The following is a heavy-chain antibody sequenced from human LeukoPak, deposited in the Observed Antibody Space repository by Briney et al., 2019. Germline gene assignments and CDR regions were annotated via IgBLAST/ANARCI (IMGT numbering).Heavy chain of an antibody. Sequence: GGSLRLSCAASGFTVSSNYMSWARQAPGKGLEWVSVIYSGGSTYYADSVKGRFTISRDNSKNTLYLQMNSLRAEDTAVYYCAKEPSRSKGGDYWGQGTLVTVSS. CDR1: GFTVSSNY. CDR2: IYSGGST. V-gene: IGHV3-66*01. D-gene: IGHD3-16*01. J-gene: IGHJ4*02. CDR3: AKEPSRSKGGDY.